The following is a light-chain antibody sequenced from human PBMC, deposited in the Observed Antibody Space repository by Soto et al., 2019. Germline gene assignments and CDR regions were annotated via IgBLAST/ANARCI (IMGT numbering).Light chain of an antibody. Sequence: EIVLTQSPGTLSLSPGERATLSCRSSQSVSSSYLAWYQQKPGQAPRLLIYGASSRATGIPDRFSGSGSGTDCNLTISRLEPEDVAVYYCQQYGSSQWTFGQGTKVDIK. J-gene: IGKJ1*01. CDR2: GAS. CDR3: QQYGSSQWT. CDR1: QSVSSSY. V-gene: IGKV3-20*01.